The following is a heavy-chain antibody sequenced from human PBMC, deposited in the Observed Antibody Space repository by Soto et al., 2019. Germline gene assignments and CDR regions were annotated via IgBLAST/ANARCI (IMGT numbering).Heavy chain of an antibody. Sequence: SETLSLTCAVSGYSISRGYYWCFIRQPPGKGLEWIGSIYHSGSTYYNPSLKSRVTISVDTSKNQFSLKLSSVTAADTAVYYCARDRGSGWYIDYWGQGTLVTVSS. D-gene: IGHD6-19*01. CDR1: GYSISRGYY. CDR3: ARDRGSGWYIDY. V-gene: IGHV4-38-2*02. CDR2: IYHSGST. J-gene: IGHJ4*02.